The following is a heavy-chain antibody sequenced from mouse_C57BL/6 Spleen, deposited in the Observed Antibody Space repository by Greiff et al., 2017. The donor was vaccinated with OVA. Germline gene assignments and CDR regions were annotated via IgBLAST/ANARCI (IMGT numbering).Heavy chain of an antibody. Sequence: QVRLQQSGPELVKPGASVKISCKASGYAFSSSWMNWVQQRPGKGLEWIGRIYPGDGDTNYNGKFKGKATLTADKSSSTAYMQRSSLTSEDSAVYLRARRYSDYNYYAMDYWGQGTSVTVSS. CDR1: GYAFSSSW. CDR3: ARRYSDYNYYAMDY. V-gene: IGHV1-82*01. J-gene: IGHJ4*01. CDR2: IYPGDGDT. D-gene: IGHD2-13*01.